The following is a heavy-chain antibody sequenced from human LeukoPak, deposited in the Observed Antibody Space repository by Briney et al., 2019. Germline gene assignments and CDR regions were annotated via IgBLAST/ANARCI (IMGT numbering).Heavy chain of an antibody. D-gene: IGHD3-3*01. CDR2: IKSKTDGGTT. Sequence: GGSLRLSCAASGFTFSNAWMNWVRQAPGKGLEWVGRIKSKTDGGTTDYAAPVKGRFTISRDDSKNTLYLQMNSLKTEDTAVYYCTSCPYYDLWSGYWSSYYGMDVWGQGTTVTVSS. CDR1: GFTFSNAW. CDR3: TSCPYYDLWSGYWSSYYGMDV. V-gene: IGHV3-15*07. J-gene: IGHJ6*02.